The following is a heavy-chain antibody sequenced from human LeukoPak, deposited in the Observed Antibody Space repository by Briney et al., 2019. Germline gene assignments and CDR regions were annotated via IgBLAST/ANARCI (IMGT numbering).Heavy chain of an antibody. Sequence: SETLSLTCTVSGGSISSSSYYWGWIRQPPGKGLEWIGSIYYSGSTYYNPSLKSRVTISVDTSKNQFSLKLSSVTAADTAVYYCARGVEWFGESPFDYWGQGTLVTVSS. J-gene: IGHJ4*02. CDR2: IYYSGST. CDR1: GGSISSSSYY. CDR3: ARGVEWFGESPFDY. D-gene: IGHD3-10*01. V-gene: IGHV4-39*07.